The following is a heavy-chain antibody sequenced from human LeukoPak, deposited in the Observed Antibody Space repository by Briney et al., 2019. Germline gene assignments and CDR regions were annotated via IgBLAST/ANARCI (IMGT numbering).Heavy chain of an antibody. V-gene: IGHV4-39*01. D-gene: IGHD4-23*01. Sequence: SETLSLTCTVSGGSISSSSYYWGWIRQPPGKGLEWFGSIYYTGSTYYNPSLKSRVTISVDTSKNQFSQQLSSVTAADTAVYYCARLHYGGNYGYYYYYMDVWGKGTTVTISS. CDR3: ARLHYGGNYGYYYYYMDV. CDR1: GGSISSSSYY. J-gene: IGHJ6*03. CDR2: IYYTGST.